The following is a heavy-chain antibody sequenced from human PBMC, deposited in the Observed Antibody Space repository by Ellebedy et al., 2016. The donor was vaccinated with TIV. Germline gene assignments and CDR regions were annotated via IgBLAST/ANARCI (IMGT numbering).Heavy chain of an antibody. V-gene: IGHV3-21*01. D-gene: IGHD2-21*01. CDR3: ARGLCGGDCYGDY. J-gene: IGHJ4*02. CDR1: GFTFSSYS. CDR2: ISSSSSYI. Sequence: GGSLRLSXAASGFTFSSYSMNWVRQAPGKGLEWVSSISSSSSYIYYADSVKGRFTISRDNAKNSLYLQMNSLRAEDTAVYYCARGLCGGDCYGDYWGQGTLVTVSS.